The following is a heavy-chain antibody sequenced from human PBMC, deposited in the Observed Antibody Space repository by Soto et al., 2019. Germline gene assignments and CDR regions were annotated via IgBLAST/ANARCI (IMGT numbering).Heavy chain of an antibody. CDR3: ARYQPYSTGYYYFDH. J-gene: IGHJ4*02. V-gene: IGHV1-18*01. Sequence: QVQLVQSGAEVKKPGASVKVSCKTSGYNFTTYGVSWVRQAPGQGLEWMGWISGHNGHKNYAQTFQGRVTMTTDTSTTTAYMELRSLRSDDTAVYYCARYQPYSTGYYYFDHGGQGTLAIVTS. CDR1: GYNFTTYG. CDR2: ISGHNGHK. D-gene: IGHD6-19*01.